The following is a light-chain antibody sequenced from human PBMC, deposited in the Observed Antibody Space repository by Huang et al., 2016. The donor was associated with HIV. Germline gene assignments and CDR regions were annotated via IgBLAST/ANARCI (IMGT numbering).Light chain of an antibody. Sequence: IQLTQSPSSLSASVGDRVTITCRANQAIGTSLAWYQQKPGKAPELLLNSSSTLRSGVPSRFSGGGSGTDFTLTITSLQPEDFASYSCQHLYTFGGGTKVEIK. CDR1: QAIGTS. CDR3: QHLYT. J-gene: IGKJ4*01. V-gene: IGKV1-9*01. CDR2: SSS.